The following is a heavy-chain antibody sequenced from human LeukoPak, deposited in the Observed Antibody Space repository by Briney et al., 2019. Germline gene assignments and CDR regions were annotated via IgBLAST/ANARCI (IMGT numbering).Heavy chain of an antibody. CDR2: IYSGGST. Sequence: GGSLRLSCAASGFTVSSNYMSWVRQAPGKGLEWVSVIYSGGSTYYADSVKGRFTISRDNSKNTLYLQMNSLRAEDTAVYYCARGDYDSSGFYLVDYWGQGTLVTVSS. V-gene: IGHV3-53*01. CDR3: ARGDYDSSGFYLVDY. CDR1: GFTVSSNY. D-gene: IGHD3-22*01. J-gene: IGHJ4*02.